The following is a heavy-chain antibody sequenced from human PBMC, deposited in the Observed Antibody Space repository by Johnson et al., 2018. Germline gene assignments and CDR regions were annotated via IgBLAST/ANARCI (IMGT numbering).Heavy chain of an antibody. CDR1: GFTFDDYA. J-gene: IGHJ6*03. CDR3: AKGDTAMVNRYYYMDV. V-gene: IGHV3-43D*03. D-gene: IGHD5-18*01. CDR2: ISWDGCST. Sequence: VQLVESGGVVVQPGGSLRLSCAASGFTFDDYAMHWVRQAPGKGLEWVSLISWDGCSTYYADSVKGRFTTSRDNSKNSLYLQMNSLRAEETALYYWAKGDTAMVNRYYYMDVWGKGTTVTVSS.